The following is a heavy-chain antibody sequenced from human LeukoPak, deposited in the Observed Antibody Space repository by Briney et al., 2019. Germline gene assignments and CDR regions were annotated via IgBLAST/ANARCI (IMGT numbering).Heavy chain of an antibody. V-gene: IGHV4-59*08. CDR2: IYYSGST. Sequence: PSETLSLTCTVSGGSISSYYWSWIRQPPGKGLEWIGYIYYSGSTNYNPSLKSRVTISVDTSKNQFSLKLRSVTAADTAVYYCARGYWFYFDYWGQGTLVTVSS. CDR3: ARGYWFYFDY. J-gene: IGHJ4*02. CDR1: GGSISSYY. D-gene: IGHD2-8*02.